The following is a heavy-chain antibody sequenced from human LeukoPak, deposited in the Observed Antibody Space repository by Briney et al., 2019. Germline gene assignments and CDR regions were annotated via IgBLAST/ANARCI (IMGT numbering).Heavy chain of an antibody. CDR1: GFTFSNYA. CDR2: ISGSGGNT. D-gene: IGHD3-3*01. CDR3: AKVVYGFWSGYFF. V-gene: IGHV3-23*01. Sequence: GGSLRLSCAASGFTFSNYAMSWVRQAPGKGLEWVSAISGSGGNTYYADSVKGRFTIPRDNSKNTLYLQMSSLRAEDTAVYYCAKVVYGFWSGYFFWGQGTLVTVSS. J-gene: IGHJ4*02.